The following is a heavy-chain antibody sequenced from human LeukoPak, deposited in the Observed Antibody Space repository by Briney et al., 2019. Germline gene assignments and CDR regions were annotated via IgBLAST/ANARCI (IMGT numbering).Heavy chain of an antibody. CDR2: FYYSGST. Sequence: SETLSLTCTVSGGSVSSYCWSWIRQPPGKGLEWIGYFYYSGSTNYNPSLKSRVTISVDTSKNQFSLKLSSVTAADTAVYYCARGARVVVIFNAFDIWGQGTMVTVSS. V-gene: IGHV4-59*08. J-gene: IGHJ3*02. CDR3: ARGARVVVIFNAFDI. CDR1: GGSVSSYC. D-gene: IGHD3-22*01.